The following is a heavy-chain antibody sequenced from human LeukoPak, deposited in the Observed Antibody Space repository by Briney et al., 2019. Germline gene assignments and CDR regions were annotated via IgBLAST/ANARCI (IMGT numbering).Heavy chain of an antibody. J-gene: IGHJ4*02. CDR3: GCPTVTTPPTDY. CDR1: GGSMNSHNW. V-gene: IGHV4-4*02. D-gene: IGHD4-11*01. CDR2: IYRNGDT. Sequence: PSETLSLTCAVSGGSMNSHNWWIWVRQPPGRGLEWIGEIYRNGDTNYNPSLKSRVTISVDTSKNQFSLKLSSVTAADTAVYYCGCPTVTTPPTDYWGQGTLVTVSS.